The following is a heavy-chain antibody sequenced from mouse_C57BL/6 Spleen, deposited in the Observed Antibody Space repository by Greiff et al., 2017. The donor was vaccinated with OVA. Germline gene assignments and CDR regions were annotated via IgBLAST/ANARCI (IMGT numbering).Heavy chain of an antibody. V-gene: IGHV1-62-2*01. CDR1: GYTFTEYT. D-gene: IGHD2-2*01. J-gene: IGHJ2*01. Sequence: QVQLQQSGAELVKPGASVKLSCTASGYTFTEYTIHWVKQRSGQGLEWIGWFYPGSGSIKYNEKFKDKATLTADKSSSTVYMELSRLTSEDSAVYFCARHEGRYGYDGNYFDYWGQGTTLTVSS. CDR2: FYPGSGSI. CDR3: ARHEGRYGYDGNYFDY.